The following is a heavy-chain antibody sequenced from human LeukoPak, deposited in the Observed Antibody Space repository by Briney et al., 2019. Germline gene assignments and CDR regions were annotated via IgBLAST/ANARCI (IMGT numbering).Heavy chain of an antibody. CDR3: ARDLFLLAAAFDY. Sequence: PGGSLRLSCAASGFTFSSYEMNWVRQAPGKGLEWVSYISSSGSTIYYADSVKGRFTISRDNAKNSLYLQMNSLRAEDTAVYYCARDLFLLAAAFDYWGQGTLVTVSS. CDR1: GFTFSSYE. CDR2: ISSSGSTI. D-gene: IGHD6-13*01. V-gene: IGHV3-48*03. J-gene: IGHJ4*02.